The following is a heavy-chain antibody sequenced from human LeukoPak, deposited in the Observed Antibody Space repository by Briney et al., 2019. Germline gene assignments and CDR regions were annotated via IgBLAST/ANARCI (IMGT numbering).Heavy chain of an antibody. D-gene: IGHD2-15*01. J-gene: IGHJ4*02. CDR2: ISGSGGTA. Sequence: GGSLRLSCAASGFTFSIYAMSWVRQAPGKGLEWVSAISGSGGTAYYADSVKGRFTISRDNSKNTLYLQMNSLRAEDTAVYYCATSARTYIGSSLDYWGQGTLVTVSS. V-gene: IGHV3-23*01. CDR1: GFTFSIYA. CDR3: ATSARTYIGSSLDY.